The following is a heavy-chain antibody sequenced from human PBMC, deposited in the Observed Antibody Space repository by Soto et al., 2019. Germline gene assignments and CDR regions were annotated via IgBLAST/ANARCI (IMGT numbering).Heavy chain of an antibody. CDR1: GGSISSGGYY. CDR3: AREEEGYCSGGSCYWFDP. CDR2: IYYSGST. Sequence: SETLSLTCTVSGGSISSGGYYWSWIRQHPGKGLEWIGYIYYSGSTYYNPSLKSRVTISVDTSKNQFSLKLSSVTAADTAVYYCAREEEGYCSGGSCYWFDPWGQGTLVTVSS. J-gene: IGHJ5*02. D-gene: IGHD2-15*01. V-gene: IGHV4-31*03.